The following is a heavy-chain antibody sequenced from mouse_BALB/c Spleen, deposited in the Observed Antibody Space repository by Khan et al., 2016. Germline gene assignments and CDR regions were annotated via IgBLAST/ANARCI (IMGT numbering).Heavy chain of an antibody. J-gene: IGHJ3*01. V-gene: IGHV4-1*02. CDR1: GFDFSRYW. Sequence: EVQLVESGGGLVQPGGSLKLSCAASGFDFSRYWMNWVRQAPGKGLEWIGEINPDSSTINYTPSLKDKFIISRDNAKNTLYLQSSKVRSDDTALYYCARAGYYGYFAYWSQGTLVTVSA. CDR2: INPDSSTI. CDR3: ARAGYYGYFAY. D-gene: IGHD1-1*01.